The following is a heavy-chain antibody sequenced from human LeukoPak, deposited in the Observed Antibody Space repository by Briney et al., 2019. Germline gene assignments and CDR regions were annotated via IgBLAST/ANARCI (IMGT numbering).Heavy chain of an antibody. CDR1: GFTFSDYW. V-gene: IGHV3-33*08. Sequence: GGSLRLSCAASGFTFSDYWMHWVRQAPGKGLEWVAVIWYDGSNKYYADSVKGRFTISRDNSKNTLYLQMNSLRAEDTAVYYCARAGGARKGFDYWGQGTLVTVSS. D-gene: IGHD1-14*01. CDR2: IWYDGSNK. CDR3: ARAGGARKGFDY. J-gene: IGHJ4*02.